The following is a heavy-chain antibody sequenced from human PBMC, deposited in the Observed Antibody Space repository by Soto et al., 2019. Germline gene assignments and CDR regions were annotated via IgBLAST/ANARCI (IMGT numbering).Heavy chain of an antibody. J-gene: IGHJ4*02. V-gene: IGHV3-23*01. CDR1: GFTFSYYA. CDR3: IESSDWSRAFDY. Sequence: GSSLRLSCAASGFTFSYYAMGWVLQAPGKGLEWVSVLSDSGGTTYYADSVKGRFTMSRDNSRNTLYLQMNSLTAADTAIHYCIESSDWSRAFDYWGQGALVTVSS. D-gene: IGHD6-19*01. CDR2: LSDSGGTT.